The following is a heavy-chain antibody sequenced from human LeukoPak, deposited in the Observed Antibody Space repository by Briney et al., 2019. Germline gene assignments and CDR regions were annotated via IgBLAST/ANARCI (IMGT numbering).Heavy chain of an antibody. J-gene: IGHJ3*02. D-gene: IGHD3-10*01. V-gene: IGHV3-66*01. CDR1: GFTVSSCY. CDR2: IYSGGST. CDR3: AREETTMVRGVIITGYAFDI. Sequence: GGSLRLSCAASGFTVSSCYMSWVRLAPGKGLEWVSVIYSGGSTFYADSVKGRFTISRDNSKNTLSLQMNSLRAEDTAVYYCAREETTMVRGVIITGYAFDIWGQGTMVTVSS.